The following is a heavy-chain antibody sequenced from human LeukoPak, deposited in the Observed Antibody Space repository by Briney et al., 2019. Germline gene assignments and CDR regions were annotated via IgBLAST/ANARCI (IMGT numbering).Heavy chain of an antibody. D-gene: IGHD4-23*01. CDR2: ITSDGGGT. CDR3: ARGRPHGNDY. CDR1: GFTFSSYW. Sequence: GGSLRLSCAASGFTFSSYWMNWVRQAPGKGLVWVSRITSDGGGTTYADSVKGRFSISRDNAKNTLYLQMNSLRVEDTAVYYCARGRPHGNDYWGQGTLVTVSS. V-gene: IGHV3-74*01. J-gene: IGHJ4*02.